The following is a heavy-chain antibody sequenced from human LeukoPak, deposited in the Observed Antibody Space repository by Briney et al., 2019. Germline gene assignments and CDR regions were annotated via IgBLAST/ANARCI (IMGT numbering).Heavy chain of an antibody. CDR2: IYYSGST. Sequence: SETLSLTCTVSGGSISSSSYYWGWIRQPPGKGLEWIGSIYYSGSTYYNPSLKSRVTISVDTSKNQFSLKLSSVTAADTAVYYCARRTVSAEWAFDIWGQGTMVTVSS. J-gene: IGHJ3*02. CDR1: GGSISSSSYY. D-gene: IGHD3-3*01. CDR3: ARRTVSAEWAFDI. V-gene: IGHV4-39*01.